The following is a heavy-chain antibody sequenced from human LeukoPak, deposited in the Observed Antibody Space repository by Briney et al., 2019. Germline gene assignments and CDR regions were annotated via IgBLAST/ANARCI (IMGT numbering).Heavy chain of an antibody. J-gene: IGHJ4*02. CDR3: AREGSRDSSGWGNYFDY. CDR2: ISYDGSNK. V-gene: IGHV3-30*19. D-gene: IGHD6-19*01. CDR1: GFTFSSYG. Sequence: RPGGSLRLSCAASGFTFSSYGMHWVRQAPGKGLEWVAVISYDGSNKYYADSVKGRFTISRDNSKNTLYLQMNSLRAEDTAVYYCAREGSRDSSGWGNYFDYWGQGTLVTVSS.